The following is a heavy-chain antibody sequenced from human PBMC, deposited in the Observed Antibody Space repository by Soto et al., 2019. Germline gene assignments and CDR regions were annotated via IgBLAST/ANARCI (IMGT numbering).Heavy chain of an antibody. D-gene: IGHD3-22*01. V-gene: IGHV1-69*01. CDR3: TRDRGRRYNDGRGYYYSAY. CDR2: FIPIFGTT. Sequence: QVHLVQSGAEVKKPGSSVKVSCKASGGTFSSYAISWVRQAPGQGLEWMGGFIPIFGTTKYAKKFQGRVTITAEESTRTAYMEMSSLRSEDTAVYYCTRDRGRRYNDGRGYYYSAYWGQGTLVTVSS. CDR1: GGTFSSYA. J-gene: IGHJ4*02.